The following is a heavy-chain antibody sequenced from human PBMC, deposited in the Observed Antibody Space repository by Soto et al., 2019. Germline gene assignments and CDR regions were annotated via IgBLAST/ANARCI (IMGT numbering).Heavy chain of an antibody. Sequence: SETLSLTCAVYGGSFSGYYWSWIRQPPGKGLEWIGEINHSGSTNYNPSLKSRVTISVDTSKNQFSLKLSSVTAADTAVYYCARGPRYYDSSGYYTLKHYYYYYGMDVWGQGTTVTVSS. J-gene: IGHJ6*02. D-gene: IGHD3-22*01. CDR2: INHSGST. V-gene: IGHV4-34*01. CDR1: GGSFSGYY. CDR3: ARGPRYYDSSGYYTLKHYYYYYGMDV.